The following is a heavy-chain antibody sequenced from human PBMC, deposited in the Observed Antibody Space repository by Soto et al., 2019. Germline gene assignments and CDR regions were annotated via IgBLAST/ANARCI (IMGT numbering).Heavy chain of an antibody. CDR2: IYYSGST. CDR1: GGSISSGGYY. Sequence: SETLSLTCTVSGGSISSGGYYWSWIRQHPGKGLEWIGYIYYSGSTYYNPSLKSRVTISVDTSKNQFSLKLSSVTAADTAVYYCARVLVLMVYASPWFDPWGQGTLVTVSS. V-gene: IGHV4-31*03. CDR3: ARVLVLMVYASPWFDP. D-gene: IGHD2-8*01. J-gene: IGHJ5*02.